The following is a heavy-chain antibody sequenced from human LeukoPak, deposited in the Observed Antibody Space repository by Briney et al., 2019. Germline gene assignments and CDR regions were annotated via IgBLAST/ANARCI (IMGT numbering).Heavy chain of an antibody. D-gene: IGHD3-16*01. CDR3: ARALGSYGPYYYYYMDV. Sequence: ASVKVSCKASGYTFTGYYMHWVRQAPGQGLEWMGWINPNSGGTNHAQKFQGRVTMTRDTSISTAYMELSRLRSDDTAVYYCARALGSYGPYYYYYMDVWGKGTTVTVSS. J-gene: IGHJ6*03. V-gene: IGHV1-2*02. CDR2: INPNSGGT. CDR1: GYTFTGYY.